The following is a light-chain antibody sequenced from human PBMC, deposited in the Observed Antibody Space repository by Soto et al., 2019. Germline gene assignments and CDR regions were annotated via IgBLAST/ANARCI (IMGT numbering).Light chain of an antibody. J-gene: IGLJ3*02. V-gene: IGLV2-11*01. CDR3: CSYAGAYTWM. Sequence: QSALTQPRSVSGSPGQSVSISCNGTSSDVGGYDYVSWCQQHPGKAPKLLIYDVTRRPSGVPDRFSGSKSGNTASLTISGLQAEDEADYYCCSYAGAYTWMFGGGTKVTVL. CDR1: SSDVGGYDY. CDR2: DVT.